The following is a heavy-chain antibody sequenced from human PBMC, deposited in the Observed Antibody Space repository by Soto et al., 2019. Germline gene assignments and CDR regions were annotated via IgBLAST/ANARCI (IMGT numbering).Heavy chain of an antibody. CDR1: GGSFSGYY. CDR2: INHSGST. J-gene: IGHJ4*02. D-gene: IGHD3-22*01. V-gene: IGHV4-34*01. Sequence: KASETLSLTCAVYGGSFSGYYWSWIRQPPGKGLEWIGEINHSGSTNYNPSLKSRVTISVDTSKNQFSLKLSSVTAADTAVYYCARRRPGRGYYDSSGYYYYFDYWGQGTLVTVSS. CDR3: ARRRPGRGYYDSSGYYYYFDY.